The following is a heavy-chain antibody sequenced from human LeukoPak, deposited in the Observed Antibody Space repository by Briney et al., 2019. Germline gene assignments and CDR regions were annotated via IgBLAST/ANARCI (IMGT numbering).Heavy chain of an antibody. CDR2: IDYSGST. CDR3: VGTPDGANARAPDC. CDR1: GDSSSSSIYY. Sequence: SETLSLTCAVSGDSSSSSIYYWGWIREPPGKGLEWIGSIDYSGSTYYNPSLKSRATISLDTSKNQFSVRLSSVTAADTAVYYCVGTPDGANARAPDCWGQGTLVTVSS. D-gene: IGHD4/OR15-4a*01. V-gene: IGHV4-39*07. J-gene: IGHJ4*02.